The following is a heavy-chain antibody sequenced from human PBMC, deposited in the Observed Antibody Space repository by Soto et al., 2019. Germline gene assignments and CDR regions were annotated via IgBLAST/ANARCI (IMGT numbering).Heavy chain of an antibody. CDR3: AKDRVPITIFGVVIIPPDGFDY. CDR2: ISGSGGST. V-gene: IGHV3-23*01. D-gene: IGHD3-3*01. Sequence: PGGSLRLSCAASGFTFSSYAMSWVRQAPGKGLGWVSAISGSGGSTYYADSVKGRFTISRDNSKNTLYLQMNSLRAEDTAVYYCAKDRVPITIFGVVIIPPDGFDYWGQGTLVTVYS. J-gene: IGHJ4*02. CDR1: GFTFSSYA.